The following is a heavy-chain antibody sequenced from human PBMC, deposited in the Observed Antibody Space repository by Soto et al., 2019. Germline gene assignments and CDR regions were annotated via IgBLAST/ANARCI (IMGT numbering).Heavy chain of an antibody. D-gene: IGHD6-19*01. J-gene: IGHJ4*02. CDR1: GFTFSDYY. CDR2: ISSSGSTI. Sequence: GGSLRLSCAASGFTFSDYYMSWIRQAPGKGLEWVSYISSSGSTIYYADSVKGRFTISRDNAKNSLYLQMNSLRAEDTAVYYCARAFGAVAASPVGSGYWGQGTLVTVSS. CDR3: ARAFGAVAASPVGSGY. V-gene: IGHV3-11*01.